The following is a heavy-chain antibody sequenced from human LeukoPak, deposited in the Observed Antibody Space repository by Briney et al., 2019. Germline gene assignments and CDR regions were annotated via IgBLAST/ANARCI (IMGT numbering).Heavy chain of an antibody. Sequence: GGSLRLSCAASGFPFRSYAMSWVRQAQGKGLEWVSGISRSGGSSYYADSVKGRFTISRDNSKDTLYLKMTSLRAEDTAVYYCAKDGSLYYDSSEWGAQHWGPGTLVTASS. D-gene: IGHD3-22*01. CDR3: AKDGSLYYDSSEWGAQH. CDR2: ISRSGGSS. CDR1: GFPFRSYA. J-gene: IGHJ1*01. V-gene: IGHV3-23*01.